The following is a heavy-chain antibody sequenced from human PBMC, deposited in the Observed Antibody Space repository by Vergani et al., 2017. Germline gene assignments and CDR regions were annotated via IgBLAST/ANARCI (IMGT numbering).Heavy chain of an antibody. V-gene: IGHV4-39*01. CDR3: ARIGGSGWVFDY. J-gene: IGHJ4*02. D-gene: IGHD6-19*01. CDR1: GGSISSSSYY. Sequence: QLQLQESGPGLVKPSETLSLTCTVSGGSISSSSYYWGWIRQPPGKGLEWIGSIYYSGSTYYNPSLKSRVTISVDTSKNQFSLKLSSVTAADTAVYYCARIGGSGWVFDYWGQGTLVTVSS. CDR2: IYYSGST.